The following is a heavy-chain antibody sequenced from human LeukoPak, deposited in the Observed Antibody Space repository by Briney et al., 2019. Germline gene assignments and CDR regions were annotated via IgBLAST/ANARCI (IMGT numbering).Heavy chain of an antibody. D-gene: IGHD3-10*01. V-gene: IGHV1-2*02. J-gene: IGHJ5*02. CDR2: INPNSGGT. Sequence: ASVKVSCKASGYTFTGYYMHWVRQAPGQGLEWMGWINPNSGGTNYAQKFQGRVTMTRDTSISTAYMELSRLRSDDTAVYYCARDGFYGSGSYSAYNWFDPWGQGTLVTVSS. CDR1: GYTFTGYY. CDR3: ARDGFYGSGSYSAYNWFDP.